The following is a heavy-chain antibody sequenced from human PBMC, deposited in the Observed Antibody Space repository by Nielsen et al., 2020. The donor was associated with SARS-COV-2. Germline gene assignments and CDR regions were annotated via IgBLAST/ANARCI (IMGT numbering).Heavy chain of an antibody. D-gene: IGHD5-12*01. Sequence: GGSLRLSCAASGFTFSSYAMHWVRQAPGKGLEWVAVISYDGSNKYYADSVKGRFTISRDNSKNTLYLQMNSLRAEDTAVYYCARDPDRVATVGYYGMDVWGQGTTVTVSS. CDR1: GFTFSSYA. CDR3: ARDPDRVATVGYYGMDV. CDR2: ISYDGSNK. J-gene: IGHJ6*02. V-gene: IGHV3-30-3*01.